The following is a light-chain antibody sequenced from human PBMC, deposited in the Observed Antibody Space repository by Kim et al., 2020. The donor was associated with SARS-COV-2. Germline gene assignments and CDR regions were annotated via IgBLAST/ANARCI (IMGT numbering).Light chain of an antibody. CDR2: EVT. J-gene: IGLJ1*01. CDR1: SSDVGGYNL. V-gene: IGLV2-23*02. CDR3: CSYAGYGTEV. Sequence: GQSLTGSCTGSSSDVGGYNLVSWYQQHPGKVPKVIIYEVTKRPSGVSNRFSASKSGNTASLTISGLQAEDEAEYYCCSYAGYGTEVFGTGTKVTVL.